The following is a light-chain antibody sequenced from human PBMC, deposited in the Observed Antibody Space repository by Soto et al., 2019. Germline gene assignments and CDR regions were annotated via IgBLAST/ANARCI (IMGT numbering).Light chain of an antibody. Sequence: QSVLTQPPSASGSPGQSVTISCTGTSSDIGGYNFVSWYQQYPGEAPKLIIFEVYKRPSGVPDRFSGSKSGNTASLTVSGLQAEDEADYYCSSHGGSNNPDAFGTGTKVTVL. J-gene: IGLJ1*01. CDR1: SSDIGGYNF. CDR2: EVY. V-gene: IGLV2-8*01. CDR3: SSHGGSNNPDA.